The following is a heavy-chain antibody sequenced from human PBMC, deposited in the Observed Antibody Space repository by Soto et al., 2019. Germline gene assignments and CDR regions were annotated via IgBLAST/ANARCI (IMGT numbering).Heavy chain of an antibody. V-gene: IGHV4-59*01. CDR1: GGSISSYY. Sequence: SETLSLTCTVSGGSISSYYWSWIRQPPGKGLEWIGYIYYSGSTNYNPSLKSRVTISVDTSKNQFSLKLSSVTAADTAVYYCARARAGQYFDYWGQGTLVTVSS. J-gene: IGHJ4*02. CDR3: ARARAGQYFDY. CDR2: IYYSGST. D-gene: IGHD6-13*01.